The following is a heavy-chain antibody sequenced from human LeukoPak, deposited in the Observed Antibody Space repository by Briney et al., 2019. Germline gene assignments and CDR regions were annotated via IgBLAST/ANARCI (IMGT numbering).Heavy chain of an antibody. CDR3: ARIYNNGWSRNFDF. Sequence: PGGSLRLSCAASGLIFSDYYMAWIRQAPGKGLEWISHISSIGSAIYHEDSVRGRFTISRDNAKNSLYLQMNSLKTDDTAVYYCARIYNNGWSRNFDFWGQGTVVTVSS. V-gene: IGHV3-11*01. CDR1: GLIFSDYY. J-gene: IGHJ4*02. CDR2: ISSIGSAI. D-gene: IGHD6-19*01.